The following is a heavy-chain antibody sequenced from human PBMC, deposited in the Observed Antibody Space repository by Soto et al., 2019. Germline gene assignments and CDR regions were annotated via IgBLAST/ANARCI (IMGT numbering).Heavy chain of an antibody. V-gene: IGHV3-66*01. D-gene: IGHD4-17*01. CDR3: AREGGYGGNPSYWYFDL. CDR1: GFTVSSNY. Sequence: EVQLVESGGGLVQPGGSLRLSCAASGFTVSSNYMSWVRQAPGKGLEWVSVIYSGGSTYYADSVKGRFTISRDNSKNTLYLQMNSLRAEDTAVYYCAREGGYGGNPSYWYFDLWGRGTLVTVSS. J-gene: IGHJ2*01. CDR2: IYSGGST.